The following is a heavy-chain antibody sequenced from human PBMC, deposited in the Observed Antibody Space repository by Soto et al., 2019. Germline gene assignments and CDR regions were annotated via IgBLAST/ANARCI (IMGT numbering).Heavy chain of an antibody. CDR1: GYSISSGYY. J-gene: IGHJ4*02. V-gene: IGHV4-38-2*02. CDR2: IYHSGST. Sequence: SETLSLTCTVSGYSISSGYYWGWIRQPPGKGLEWIGSIYHSGSTYYNPSFKSRVTISVDTSKNQFSLKLSSVTAADTAVYYCAGIYGDYYFDYWGQGTLVTVSS. D-gene: IGHD4-17*01. CDR3: AGIYGDYYFDY.